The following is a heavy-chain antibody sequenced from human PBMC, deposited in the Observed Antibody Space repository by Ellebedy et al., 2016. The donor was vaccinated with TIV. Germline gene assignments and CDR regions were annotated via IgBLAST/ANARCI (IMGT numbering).Heavy chain of an antibody. CDR1: GVTFTTSI. Sequence: PGGSLRLSCAVSGVTFTTSILHWVRQAPGKALEWVALISYTENTEQYADSVRGRFTISRDNSKSTLFFQLSSLSPEDTAVYYCAREKGSSGFAGWFDSWGQGTLVTVSS. CDR3: AREKGSSGFAGWFDS. J-gene: IGHJ5*01. CDR2: ISYTENTE. V-gene: IGHV3-30-3*01. D-gene: IGHD3-22*01.